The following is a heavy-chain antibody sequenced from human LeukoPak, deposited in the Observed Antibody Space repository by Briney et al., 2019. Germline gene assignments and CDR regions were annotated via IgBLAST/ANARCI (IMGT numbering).Heavy chain of an antibody. V-gene: IGHV3-23*01. D-gene: IGHD4-17*01. CDR3: AKDGSPVTTEWIWHFDP. Sequence: GGSLRLSCAGSGFTLSSYAMSWVRQAPGKGLEWVSCISGGRGDTYYADSVKGRFTISRDNSKNTLYLQMNSLRAEDTAVYYCAKDGSPVTTEWIWHFDPWGQGTLVTVSS. J-gene: IGHJ5*02. CDR2: ISGGRGDT. CDR1: GFTLSSYA.